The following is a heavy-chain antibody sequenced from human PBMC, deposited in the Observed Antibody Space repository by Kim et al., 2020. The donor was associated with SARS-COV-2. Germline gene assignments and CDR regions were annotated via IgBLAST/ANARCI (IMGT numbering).Heavy chain of an antibody. CDR2: ISYDGNNK. J-gene: IGHJ4*01. Sequence: GGSLRLSCAVSGFTFSTYAMHWVRQAPGKGLEWLAVISYDGNNKYFADSVKGRFTISRDNSNNTLYLQMNSLRAEDTAVYFCATPGRDSDCDGGYYFDN. CDR3: ATPGRDSDCDGGYYFDN. D-gene: IGHD1-26*01. CDR1: GFTFSTYA. V-gene: IGHV3-30*04.